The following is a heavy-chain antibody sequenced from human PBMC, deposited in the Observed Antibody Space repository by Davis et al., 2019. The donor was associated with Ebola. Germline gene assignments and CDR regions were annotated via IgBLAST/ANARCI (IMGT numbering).Heavy chain of an antibody. D-gene: IGHD6-19*01. Sequence: SETLSLTCIVSGGSISSYYWSWIRQTPGKGLEWIGYIYYSGSTYYNPSLKSRVTISVDTSKNQFSLKLSSVTAADTAVYYCARDSRWLVPGTYYYYGMDVWGQGTTVTVSS. CDR3: ARDSRWLVPGTYYYYGMDV. CDR1: GGSISSYY. V-gene: IGHV4-59*12. J-gene: IGHJ6*02. CDR2: IYYSGST.